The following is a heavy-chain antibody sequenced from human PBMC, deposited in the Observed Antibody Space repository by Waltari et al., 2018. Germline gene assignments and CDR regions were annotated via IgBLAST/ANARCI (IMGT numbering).Heavy chain of an antibody. J-gene: IGHJ4*02. V-gene: IGHV1-2*06. Sequence: QVQLVQSGAEVKKPGASVKVSCKASGYTFTGYYMHWVRQAPGQGLEWMGRINPNSGGTNYAQKLQGRVTMTRDTSISTAYMELSRLRSDDTAVYYCARDPGDLWFGESGYFDYWGQGTLVTVSS. CDR3: ARDPGDLWFGESGYFDY. CDR1: GYTFTGYY. CDR2: INPNSGGT. D-gene: IGHD3-10*01.